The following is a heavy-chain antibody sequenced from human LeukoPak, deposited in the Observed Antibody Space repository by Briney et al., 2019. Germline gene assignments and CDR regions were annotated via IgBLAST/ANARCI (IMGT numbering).Heavy chain of an antibody. CDR1: GFTFSGHW. CDR2: IDQDGSAK. J-gene: IGHJ4*02. CDR3: ARDLHSSRGY. Sequence: GGSLRLSCAASGFTFSGHWMSWVRQAPGKGPEWVANIDQDGSAKNYVDSVKGRFSISRDNAKNSLILQMNSLRAEDTAVYYCARDLHSSRGYWGQGTLVTVSS. D-gene: IGHD6-13*01. V-gene: IGHV3-7*01.